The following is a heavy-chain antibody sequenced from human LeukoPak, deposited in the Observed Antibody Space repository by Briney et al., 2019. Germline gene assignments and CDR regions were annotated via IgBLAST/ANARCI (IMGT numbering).Heavy chain of an antibody. J-gene: IGHJ4*02. D-gene: IGHD5-18*01. V-gene: IGHV3-21*01. Sequence: GGSLRLSCAASGFTFSSYSMNWVRQAPGKGLELVSSISSSSSYIYYADSVKGRFTISRDNAKNSLYLQMNSLRAEDTAVYYCARFTPTAIVTADYWGQGTLVTVSS. CDR2: ISSSSSYI. CDR1: GFTFSSYS. CDR3: ARFTPTAIVTADY.